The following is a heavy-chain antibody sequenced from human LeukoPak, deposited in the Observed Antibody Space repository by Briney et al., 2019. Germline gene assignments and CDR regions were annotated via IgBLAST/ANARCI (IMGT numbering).Heavy chain of an antibody. J-gene: IGHJ4*02. D-gene: IGHD2-15*01. Sequence: GRSLRLSCAASGFTFSNYGMHWVRQAPGKGLEWVAVISDDRTNEYYVDSVKGRFTISRDNSKNTLYLQMNSLRAEDTAVYYCAGGLLGCSRGSCYPTDYWGQGTLVIVSS. V-gene: IGHV3-30*03. CDR2: ISDDRTNE. CDR1: GFTFSNYG. CDR3: AGGLLGCSRGSCYPTDY.